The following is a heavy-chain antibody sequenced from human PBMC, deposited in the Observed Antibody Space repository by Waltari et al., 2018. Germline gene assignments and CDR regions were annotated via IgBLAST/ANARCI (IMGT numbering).Heavy chain of an antibody. D-gene: IGHD4-4*01. J-gene: IGHJ4*02. CDR1: GFTFSSYG. CDR3: AKDLQFELDY. Sequence: QVQLVESGGGVVHPWGPLRLSCAASGFTFSSYGIHWVRQATGKGLEWVAFIRYDGSNKYYADSVKGRFTISRDNSKNTLYLQMNSLRAEDTAVYYCAKDLQFELDYWGQGTLVTVSS. CDR2: IRYDGSNK. V-gene: IGHV3-30*02.